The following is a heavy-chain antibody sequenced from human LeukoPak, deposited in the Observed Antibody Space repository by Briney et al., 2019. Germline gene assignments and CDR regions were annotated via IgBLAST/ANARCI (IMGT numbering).Heavy chain of an antibody. CDR3: ARVQRLWFGELPGQY. V-gene: IGHV1-18*01. CDR1: GYTFTSYG. Sequence: ASVNVSCKASGYTFTSYGISWVRQAPGQGLEWMGWISAYNGNTNYAQKLQGRVTMTTDTSTSTAYMELRSLRSDDTAVYYCARVQRLWFGELPGQYWGQGTLVTVSS. CDR2: ISAYNGNT. D-gene: IGHD3-10*01. J-gene: IGHJ4*02.